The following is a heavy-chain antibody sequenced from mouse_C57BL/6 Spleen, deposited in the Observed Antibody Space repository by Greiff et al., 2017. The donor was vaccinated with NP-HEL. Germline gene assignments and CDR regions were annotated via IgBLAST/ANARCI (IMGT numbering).Heavy chain of an antibody. CDR3: ARDYYEAMDY. J-gene: IGHJ4*01. Sequence: DVHLVESGGGLVKPGGSLKLSCAASGFTFSDCGMHWVRQAPEKGLEWVAYISSGSSTIYYADTVKGRFTISRDNAKNTLFLQMTSLRSEDTAMYYCARDYYEAMDYWGQGTSVTVSS. V-gene: IGHV5-17*01. D-gene: IGHD2-4*01. CDR1: GFTFSDCG. CDR2: ISSGSSTI.